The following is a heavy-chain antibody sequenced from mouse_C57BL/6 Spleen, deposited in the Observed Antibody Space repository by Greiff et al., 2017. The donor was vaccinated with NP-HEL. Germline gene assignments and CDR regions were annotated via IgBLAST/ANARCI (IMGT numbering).Heavy chain of an antibody. V-gene: IGHV1-9*01. CDR3: ASGIYYYGSSLYYFDY. Sequence: VKLQESGAELMKPGASVKLSCKATGYTFTGYWIEWVKQRPGHGLEWIGEILPGSGSTNYNEKFKGKATFTADTSSNTAYMQLSSLTTEDSAIYYCASGIYYYGSSLYYFDYWGQGTTLTVSS. D-gene: IGHD1-1*01. CDR2: ILPGSGST. J-gene: IGHJ2*01. CDR1: GYTFTGYW.